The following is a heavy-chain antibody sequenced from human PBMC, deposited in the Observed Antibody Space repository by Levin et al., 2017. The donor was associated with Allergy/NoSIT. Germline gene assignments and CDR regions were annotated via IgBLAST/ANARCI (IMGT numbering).Heavy chain of an antibody. CDR3: AREWGDGSGSHSAWFDP. D-gene: IGHD3-10*01. V-gene: IGHV1-2*02. CDR1: EYTFTGYY. Sequence: AGESLKISCKASEYTFTGYYMHWVRQAPGQGLEWMGWINPNSRGTDYAQKFQGRVSMTRDTSISTAYMELSRLRSDDTAIYYCAREWGDGSGSHSAWFDPWGQGTLVTVSS. J-gene: IGHJ5*02. CDR2: INPNSRGT.